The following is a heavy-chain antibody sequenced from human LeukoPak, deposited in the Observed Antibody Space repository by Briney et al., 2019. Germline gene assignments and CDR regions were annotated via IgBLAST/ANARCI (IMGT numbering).Heavy chain of an antibody. D-gene: IGHD3-10*01. Sequence: GGSLRLSCAASGFTFNNYAMSCVRQAPGKGLEWVSAISPGGSDTYYADSLRGRFTISRDNSKKTLSLQMSSLRAEVSAVYYCAKRGGYETMAAFDYWGQGTLVTVSS. V-gene: IGHV3-23*01. CDR1: GFTFNNYA. J-gene: IGHJ4*02. CDR2: ISPGGSDT. CDR3: AKRGGYETMAAFDY.